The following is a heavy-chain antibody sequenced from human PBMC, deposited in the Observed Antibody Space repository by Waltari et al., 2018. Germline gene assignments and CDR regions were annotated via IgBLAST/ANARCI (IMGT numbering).Heavy chain of an antibody. Sequence: GFNFSSYAISWVRQSPEKGLEWVSGISASGVSTYYADSVKGRFTISRDNSKKTLYLQMNSLRAEDTAVYYCAKGLDLFDSWGQGTLVTVSS. CDR2: ISASGVST. V-gene: IGHV3-23*01. D-gene: IGHD6-19*01. J-gene: IGHJ4*02. CDR3: AKGLDLFDS. CDR1: GFNFSSYA.